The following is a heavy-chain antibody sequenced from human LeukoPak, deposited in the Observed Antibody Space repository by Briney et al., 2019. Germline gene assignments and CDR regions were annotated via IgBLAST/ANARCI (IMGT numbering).Heavy chain of an antibody. CDR3: ARWGVLAVVVVPAAISWFDP. CDR2: INHSGST. D-gene: IGHD2-2*01. J-gene: IGHJ5*02. Sequence: SETLSLTCAVYGGSFSGYYWSWIRQPPGKGLEWIGEINHSGSTNYNPSLKSRVTISVDTSKNQFSLKLSSVTAADTAVYYCARWGVLAVVVVPAAISWFDPWGQGTLVTVSS. V-gene: IGHV4-34*01. CDR1: GGSFSGYY.